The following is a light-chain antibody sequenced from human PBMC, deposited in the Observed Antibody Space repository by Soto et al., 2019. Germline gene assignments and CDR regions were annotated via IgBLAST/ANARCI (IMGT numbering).Light chain of an antibody. CDR2: DNI. V-gene: IGLV1-51*01. CDR3: APWDVSAGWV. Sequence: QSVLTQPPSVSAAPGQKVTISCSGNSSNIGRNYVAWYQQFPGTPPKLLIYDNIVRPFGTADRFSGSRSGTSATLGITGLQTGDEGDYFCAPWDVSAGWVFGGGTQLTVL. J-gene: IGLJ3*02. CDR1: SSNIGRNY.